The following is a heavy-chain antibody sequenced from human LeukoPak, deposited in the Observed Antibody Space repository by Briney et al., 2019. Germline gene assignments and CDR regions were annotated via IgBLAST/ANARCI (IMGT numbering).Heavy chain of an antibody. CDR3: AKIMGFMAVAVTFEY. Sequence: GGSLRLSCAATGFTFSKYGMSWVRQAPGKGLEWVSSMSGSSGSTYYADSAKGRFTISRDNSENTLYLQMNSLRAEDTATYYCAKIMGFMAVAVTFEYWGQGTLVSVSS. J-gene: IGHJ4*02. CDR1: GFTFSKYG. V-gene: IGHV3-23*01. CDR2: MSGSSGST. D-gene: IGHD6-19*01.